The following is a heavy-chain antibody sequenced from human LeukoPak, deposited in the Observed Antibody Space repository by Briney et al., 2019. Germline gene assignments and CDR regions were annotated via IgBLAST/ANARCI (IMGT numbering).Heavy chain of an antibody. Sequence: GGSLILSCAASGFTFDDYAMHWVRQAPGKGLEWVSLISGDGGSTYYADSVKGRFTISRDNSKNSLSLQMNRLRTEDTALYYCAKARRPAITMIVAYWGQGTLVTVSS. V-gene: IGHV3-43*02. J-gene: IGHJ4*02. D-gene: IGHD3-22*01. CDR2: ISGDGGST. CDR1: GFTFDDYA. CDR3: AKARRPAITMIVAY.